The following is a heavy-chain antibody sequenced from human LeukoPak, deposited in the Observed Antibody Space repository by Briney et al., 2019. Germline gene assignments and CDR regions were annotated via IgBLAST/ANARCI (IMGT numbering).Heavy chain of an antibody. CDR2: IIPIFGTT. J-gene: IGHJ4*02. Sequence: GASVKVSCKASGGTFSSYAISWVRQAPGQGLEWMGGIIPIFGTTNYAQKFQGRVTITADKSTSTAYMELSSLRSEDTAVYYCASSMTHYYYDSSGFYWGQGTLVTVSS. V-gene: IGHV1-69*06. D-gene: IGHD3-22*01. CDR3: ASSMTHYYYDSSGFY. CDR1: GGTFSSYA.